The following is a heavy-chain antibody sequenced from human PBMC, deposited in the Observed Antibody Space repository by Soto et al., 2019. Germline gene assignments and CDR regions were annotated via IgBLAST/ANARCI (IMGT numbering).Heavy chain of an antibody. CDR1: AFNISSYA. CDR2: ISSTSSYK. J-gene: IGHJ4*02. Sequence: EVQLVESGGGLVKPGGSLRLSCTTSAFNISSYAMDWVRQAPGKGLEWVSCISSTSSYKYYADSVRGRFTISRDNAKNSLYLQLNSLRAEDTAVYYCARDPRGGLPFDSWGQGTLVTVSS. CDR3: ARDPRGGLPFDS. V-gene: IGHV3-21*01. D-gene: IGHD3-10*01.